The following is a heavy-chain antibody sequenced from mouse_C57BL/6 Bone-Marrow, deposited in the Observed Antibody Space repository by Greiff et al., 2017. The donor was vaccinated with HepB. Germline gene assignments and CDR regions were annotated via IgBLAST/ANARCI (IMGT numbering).Heavy chain of an antibody. J-gene: IGHJ1*03. D-gene: IGHD1-1*01. Sequence: QVQLQQPGAELVRPGSSVKLSCKASGYTFTSYWMHWVKQRPIPGHEWIGNIDPSDSENHYNQKFKDKATLTVDKSSSKAYMQLSSLTYEDSAVYYCAREGDITTVVEGNFDVWGTGTTVTVSS. CDR3: AREGDITTVVEGNFDV. CDR2: IDPSDSEN. V-gene: IGHV1-52*01. CDR1: GYTFTSYW.